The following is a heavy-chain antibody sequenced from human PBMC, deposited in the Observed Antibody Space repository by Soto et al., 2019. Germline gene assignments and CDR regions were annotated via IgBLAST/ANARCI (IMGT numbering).Heavy chain of an antibody. D-gene: IGHD6-13*01. CDR3: ARGWRVGAAGKFYSRLDV. CDR2: ISGSGGST. Sequence: GGSLRLSCAASGFTYSRYSMNLVRQAPGTVLEWVSAISGSGGSTYYADSVKGRFTISRDNSKNTLYLQMNSLRAEDTAVYFCARGWRVGAAGKFYSRLDVWGQGTTVTVSS. J-gene: IGHJ6*02. V-gene: IGHV3-23*01. CDR1: GFTYSRYS.